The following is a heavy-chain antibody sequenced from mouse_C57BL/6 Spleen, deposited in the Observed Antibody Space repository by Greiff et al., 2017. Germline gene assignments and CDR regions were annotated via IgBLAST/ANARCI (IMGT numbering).Heavy chain of an antibody. V-gene: IGHV3-6*01. CDR2: ISYDGSN. Sequence: EVKLMESGPGLVKPSQSLSLTCSVTGYSITSGYYWNWIRQFPGNKLEWMGYISYDGSNNYNPSLKNRISITRDTSKNQFFLKLNSVTTEDTATYYCAITTGYFDVWGTGTTVTVSS. J-gene: IGHJ1*03. CDR1: GYSITSGYY. CDR3: AITTGYFDV.